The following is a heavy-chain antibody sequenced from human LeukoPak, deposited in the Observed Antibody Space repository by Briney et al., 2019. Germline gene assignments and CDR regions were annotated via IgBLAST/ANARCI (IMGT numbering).Heavy chain of an antibody. J-gene: IGHJ5*02. Sequence: MGGFDPEDGETIYAQKFQGRVTMTEDTSTDTAYMELSSLRSEDTAVYYCASFVATSSWFDPWGQGTLVTVSS. CDR2: FDPEDGET. CDR3: ASFVATSSWFDP. D-gene: IGHD5-12*01. V-gene: IGHV1-24*01.